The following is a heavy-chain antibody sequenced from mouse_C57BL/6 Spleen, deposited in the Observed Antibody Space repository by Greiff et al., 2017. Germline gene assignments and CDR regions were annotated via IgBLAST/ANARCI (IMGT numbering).Heavy chain of an antibody. V-gene: IGHV1-81*01. CDR2: ISPRSGNT. CDR1: GYTFTSYG. D-gene: IGHD3-2*02. J-gene: IGHJ4*01. CDR3: AREDSSGYIYAMDY. Sequence: QVPVKQSGAELARRGASVKLSCKASGYTFTSYGISWVKQRTGQGLEWIGEISPRSGNTYYNEKFKGKATLTADKSSSTAYMELRSLTSEDAAVYFCAREDSSGYIYAMDYWGQGTSVTVSS.